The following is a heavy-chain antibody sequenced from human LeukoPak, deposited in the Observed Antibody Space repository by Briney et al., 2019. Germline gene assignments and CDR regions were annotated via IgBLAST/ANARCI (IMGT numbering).Heavy chain of an antibody. V-gene: IGHV1-18*01. CDR2: ISAYNGNT. CDR1: GYTFTSYG. J-gene: IGHJ4*02. Sequence: ASVKVSCKASGYTFTSYGISWVRQAPGQGLEWMGWISAYNGNTNYAQKFQGRVTMTRDTSISTAYMELSRLRSDDTAVYYCARDYYDSSGYGRYWGQGTLVTVSS. CDR3: ARDYYDSSGYGRY. D-gene: IGHD3-22*01.